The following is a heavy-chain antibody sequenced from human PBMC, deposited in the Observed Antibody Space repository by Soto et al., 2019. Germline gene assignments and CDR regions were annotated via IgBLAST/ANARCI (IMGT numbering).Heavy chain of an antibody. CDR3: ARSGSGWLDY. CDR2: IHYSGST. J-gene: IGHJ4*02. V-gene: IGHV4-59*01. D-gene: IGHD6-19*01. CDR1: GGSISTYY. Sequence: QVQLQESGPGLVKPSETLSLTCTVSGGSISTYYWSWIRQPPGKGLEWIGYIHYSGSTNYNHSLTSRVAISVDTSKNQFSLKLTSVTAADTAVYYCARSGSGWLDYWGQGTLVTVSS.